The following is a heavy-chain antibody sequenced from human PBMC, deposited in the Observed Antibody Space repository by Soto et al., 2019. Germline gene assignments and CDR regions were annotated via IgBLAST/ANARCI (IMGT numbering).Heavy chain of an antibody. V-gene: IGHV2-5*02. J-gene: IGHJ4*02. CDR1: GFSLSTTTVG. Sequence: QITLKESGPTLVKPTQTLTLTCTLSGFSLSTTTVGVGWIRQPPGKALEWLALIYWDDDRRYIPSLKNTLTITKDTSGGKVVLTMTNLDPVDTATYYCAQSTPFDFKGYYFDYWCPGILVTVSS. CDR2: IYWDDDR. D-gene: IGHD3-9*01. CDR3: AQSTPFDFKGYYFDY.